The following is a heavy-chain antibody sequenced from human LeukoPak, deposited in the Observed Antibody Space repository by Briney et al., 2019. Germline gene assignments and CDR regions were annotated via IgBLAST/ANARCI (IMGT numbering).Heavy chain of an antibody. D-gene: IGHD3-22*01. J-gene: IGHJ4*02. V-gene: IGHV4-4*07. Sequence: SETLSLTCTVSGGSISSYYWSWIRQPARKGQEWIGRIYTSGSTNYNPSLKSRVTMSVDTSKNQFSLTLSSVTAADTAVYYCARVVYYDSSGYSDYWGQGTLVTVSS. CDR3: ARVVYYDSSGYSDY. CDR2: IYTSGST. CDR1: GGSISSYY.